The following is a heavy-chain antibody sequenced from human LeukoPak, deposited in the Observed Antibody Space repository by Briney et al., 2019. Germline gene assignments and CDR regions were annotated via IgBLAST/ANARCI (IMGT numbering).Heavy chain of an antibody. D-gene: IGHD3-10*01. J-gene: IGHJ5*02. CDR1: GYTFTSYA. CDR3: ARDPNRARSGSPIAWFDP. V-gene: IGHV1-3*01. CDR2: INAGNGNT. Sequence: ASVKVSCKASGYTFTSYAMHWVRQAPGQRLEWMGWINAGNGNTKYSQKFQGRVTITRDTSASTAYMELSSLRSEDTAVYYCARDPNRARSGSPIAWFDPWGQGTLVTVSS.